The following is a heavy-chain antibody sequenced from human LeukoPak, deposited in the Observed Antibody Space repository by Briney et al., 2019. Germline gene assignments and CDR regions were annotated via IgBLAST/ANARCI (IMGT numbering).Heavy chain of an antibody. V-gene: IGHV1-2*02. Sequence: ASVKVSCKASGYTVAGYYMHWVRQAPGQGLEWVGWINPDSGGTNYAQKFQGRVTMTRDTSISTAYMELSRLRSDDTAVYYCARSGGITANAFDIWGQGTMVTVSS. CDR2: INPDSGGT. D-gene: IGHD1-14*01. CDR1: GYTVAGYY. CDR3: ARSGGITANAFDI. J-gene: IGHJ3*02.